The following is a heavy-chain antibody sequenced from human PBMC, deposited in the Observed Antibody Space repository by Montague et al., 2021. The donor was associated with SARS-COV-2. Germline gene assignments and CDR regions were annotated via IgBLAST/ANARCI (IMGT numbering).Heavy chain of an antibody. CDR2: IGTAGDP. Sequence: SLRFSCAASGFTFSSYDMHSVRQATGKGLEWVSAIGTAGDPYYPGSVKGRFTISRENAKNSLYLQMNSLRAGDTAVYYCARGILDSSGYYFDYWGQGTLVTVSS. V-gene: IGHV3-13*05. D-gene: IGHD3-22*01. CDR3: ARGILDSSGYYFDY. J-gene: IGHJ4*02. CDR1: GFTFSSYD.